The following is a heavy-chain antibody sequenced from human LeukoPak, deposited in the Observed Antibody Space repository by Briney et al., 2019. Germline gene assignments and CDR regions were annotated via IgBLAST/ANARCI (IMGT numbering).Heavy chain of an antibody. CDR3: ARRSYYYYYMDV. CDR2: ISSSSSV. J-gene: IGHJ6*03. V-gene: IGHV3-48*01. CDR1: GFTFSRYS. Sequence: GGSLRLSCAASGFTFSRYSMNWVRQAPGKGLEWVSYISSSSSVYYADSVKGRFTISRDNAKNSLYLQMNSLRAEDTAVYYCARRSYYYYYMDVWGKGTTVTVSS.